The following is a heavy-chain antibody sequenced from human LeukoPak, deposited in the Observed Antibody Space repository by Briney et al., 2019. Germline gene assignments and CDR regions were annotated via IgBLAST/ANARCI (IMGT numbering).Heavy chain of an antibody. V-gene: IGHV3-7*04. J-gene: IGHJ4*02. CDR1: GFTFSSHW. D-gene: IGHD2-2*01. CDR2: INQDGSQK. Sequence: GGSLRLSCAGSGFTFSSHWIGWVRQAPGKGLEWVAHINQDGSQKYYVDSVEGRFAISRDNAKSSLYLQMNGLRAEDTAVYYCARGPSSQFRTDYWGQGTLVTVSS. CDR3: ARGPSSQFRTDY.